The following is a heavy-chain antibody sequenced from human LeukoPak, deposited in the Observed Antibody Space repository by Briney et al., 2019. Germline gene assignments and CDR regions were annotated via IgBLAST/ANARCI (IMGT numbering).Heavy chain of an antibody. V-gene: IGHV3-9*01. CDR3: AKDIGRVDTASTYMDV. CDR2: ISWNSVTI. Sequence: PGGSLRLSCAASGFTFDDYAMHWVRQAPGKGLEWVSGISWNSVTIGYADSVKGRFTISRDNAKNSLYLQMNSLRVEDTALYYCAKDIGRVDTASTYMDVWGKGTTVTISS. J-gene: IGHJ6*03. D-gene: IGHD5-18*01. CDR1: GFTFDDYA.